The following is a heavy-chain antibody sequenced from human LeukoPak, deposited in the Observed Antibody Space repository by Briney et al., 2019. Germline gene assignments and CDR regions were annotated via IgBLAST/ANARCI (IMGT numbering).Heavy chain of an antibody. V-gene: IGHV4-39*01. CDR2: IYYSGST. D-gene: IGHD1-26*01. CDR1: GGSISSSSYY. J-gene: IGHJ4*02. Sequence: PSETLSLTCTASGGSISSSSYYWGWIRQPPGKGLEWIGSIYYSGSTYYNPSLKSRVTISVDTSKNQFSLKLSSVTAADTAVYYCARHHQGGSYQFDYWGQGTLVTVSS. CDR3: ARHHQGGSYQFDY.